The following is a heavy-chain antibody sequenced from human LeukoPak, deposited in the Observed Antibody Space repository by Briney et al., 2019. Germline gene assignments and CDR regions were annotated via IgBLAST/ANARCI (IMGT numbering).Heavy chain of an antibody. D-gene: IGHD6-6*01. CDR1: GGSISSSSYY. J-gene: IGHJ4*02. V-gene: IGHV4-39*01. CDR2: IYYSGST. CDR3: ARHSRGLAARSRFDY. Sequence: SETLSLTCTVSGGSISSSSYYWGWIRQPPGKGLEWIGSIYYSGSTYYNPSLKSRVTISVDTSKNQFSLKLSSVTAADTAVYYCARHSRGLAARSRFDYWGQGTLVTVSS.